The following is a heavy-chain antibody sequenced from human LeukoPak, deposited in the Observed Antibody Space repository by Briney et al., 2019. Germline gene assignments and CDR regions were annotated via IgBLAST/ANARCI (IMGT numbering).Heavy chain of an antibody. Sequence: PSETLSLTCAVYGGSFSGYYWSWIRQPPGKGLEWIGEINHSGSTNYNPSLKSRVTISVDTSKNQFSLKLSSVTAADTAVYYCARVRVYDILTGFDPWGQGTLVTVSS. CDR1: GGSFSGYY. J-gene: IGHJ5*02. CDR3: ARVRVYDILTGFDP. D-gene: IGHD3-9*01. V-gene: IGHV4-34*01. CDR2: INHSGST.